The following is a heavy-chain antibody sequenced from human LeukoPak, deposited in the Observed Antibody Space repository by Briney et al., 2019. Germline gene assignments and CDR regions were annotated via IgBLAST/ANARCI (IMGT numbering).Heavy chain of an antibody. D-gene: IGHD1-26*01. Sequence: SETLSLTCTVSGGSISSGSYYWSWIRQPAGKGLEWIGRIYTSGSTNYNPSLKSRVTMSVDTSKNQFSLKLSSVTAADTAVYYCARGYHYWDLAYWGQGTMVTVSS. CDR3: ARGYHYWDLAY. CDR1: GGSISSGSYY. V-gene: IGHV4-61*02. CDR2: IYTSGST. J-gene: IGHJ3*01.